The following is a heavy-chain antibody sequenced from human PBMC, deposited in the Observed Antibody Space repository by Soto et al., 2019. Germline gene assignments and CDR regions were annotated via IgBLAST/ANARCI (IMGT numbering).Heavy chain of an antibody. V-gene: IGHV4-31*03. CDR2: IYYSGST. J-gene: IGHJ5*02. CDR1: GGSISSGGYY. Sequence: SETLSLTCTVSGGSISSGGYYWSWIRQHPGKGLEWIGYIYYSGSTYYNPSLKSRVTISVDTSKNQFSLKLTSVTAADTALYYCARQRRGGYWFAPWGQGTPVTVSS. CDR3: ARQRRGGYWFAP.